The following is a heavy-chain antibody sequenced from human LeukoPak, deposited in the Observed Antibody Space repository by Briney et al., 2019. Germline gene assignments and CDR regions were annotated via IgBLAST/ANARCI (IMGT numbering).Heavy chain of an antibody. V-gene: IGHV4-59*08. CDR1: GGSISSDY. J-gene: IGHJ4*02. CDR3: ARARAIVPAPLGY. D-gene: IGHD2-2*01. CDR2: IFYSGST. Sequence: SETLSLTCTVSGGSISSDYWNWIRQPPGKGLEWVGSIFYSGSTYYNPSLKSRVTISLDTPKSQFSLKLTSVTAADTAVYYCARARAIVPAPLGYWGQGTLVTVSS.